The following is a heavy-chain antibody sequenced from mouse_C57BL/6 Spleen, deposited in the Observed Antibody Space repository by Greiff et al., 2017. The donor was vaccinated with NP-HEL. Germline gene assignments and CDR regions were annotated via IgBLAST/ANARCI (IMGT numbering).Heavy chain of an antibody. CDR3: ASSRNDGYSLFAY. D-gene: IGHD2-3*01. J-gene: IGHJ3*01. CDR2: IWGVGST. V-gene: IGHV2-6*01. Sequence: VKVVESGPGLVAPSQSLSITCTVSGFSLTSYGVDWVRQSPGKGLEWLGVIWGVGSTNYNSALKSRLSISKDNSKSQVFLKMNSLQTDDTAMYYCASSRNDGYSLFAYWGQGTLVTVSA. CDR1: GFSLTSYG.